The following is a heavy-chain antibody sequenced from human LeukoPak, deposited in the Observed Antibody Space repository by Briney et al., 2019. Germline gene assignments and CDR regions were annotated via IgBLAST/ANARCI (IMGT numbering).Heavy chain of an antibody. CDR1: GGTFSSYA. D-gene: IGHD1-26*01. V-gene: IGHV1-69*05. J-gene: IGHJ3*02. CDR3: ARDQEVVGADDAFDI. Sequence: SVKVSCKASGGTFSSYAISWVRQAPGQGLEWMGGIIPIFGTANYAQKFQGRVTITTDESTSTAYMELSSLRSEDTAVYYCARDQEVVGADDAFDIWGQGTMVTVSS. CDR2: IIPIFGTA.